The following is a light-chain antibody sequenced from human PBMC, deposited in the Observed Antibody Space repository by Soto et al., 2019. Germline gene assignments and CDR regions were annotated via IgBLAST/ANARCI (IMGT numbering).Light chain of an antibody. CDR3: QQYDTYST. CDR1: QSISNR. J-gene: IGKJ1*01. CDR2: DAS. Sequence: DIPLTQSPSTLSASFGDRVTITCRASQSISNRLAWYHQKPVKTPHLLIYDASNLGSGVPSRFSGSGSGTEFTLTISSLKPDDFATYYCQQYDTYSTFGQGTKVDIK. V-gene: IGKV1-5*01.